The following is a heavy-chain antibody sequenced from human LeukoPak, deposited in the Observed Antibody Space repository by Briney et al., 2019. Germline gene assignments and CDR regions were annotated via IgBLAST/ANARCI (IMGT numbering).Heavy chain of an antibody. CDR2: ISGSGGST. D-gene: IGHD1-26*01. J-gene: IGHJ4*02. V-gene: IGHV3-23*01. CDR3: AKFGGRVGANDY. Sequence: GGSLRLSCAASGFTFSSYAMSWVRQAPGKGLEWVSAISGSGGSTYYADSVKGRFTISRDNSKNTLYLQMNSLRAEGTAVYYCAKFGGRVGANDYWGQGTLVTVSS. CDR1: GFTFSSYA.